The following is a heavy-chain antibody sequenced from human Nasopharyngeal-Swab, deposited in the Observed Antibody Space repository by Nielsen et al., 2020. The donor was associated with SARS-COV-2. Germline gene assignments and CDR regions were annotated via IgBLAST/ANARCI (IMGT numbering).Heavy chain of an antibody. D-gene: IGHD2-8*01. CDR1: GFTLNNFD. Sequence: GESPNTPRVGFGFTLNNFDMTWVRQAPGKGPEWISYISVRSSSIYYADSVKGRFTISRDDAKNSVFLQMNSLRPEDTAFYYCVTDVLRSFDNWGRGTLVTVAS. V-gene: IGHV3-48*03. CDR3: VTDVLRSFDN. CDR2: ISVRSSSI. J-gene: IGHJ4*02.